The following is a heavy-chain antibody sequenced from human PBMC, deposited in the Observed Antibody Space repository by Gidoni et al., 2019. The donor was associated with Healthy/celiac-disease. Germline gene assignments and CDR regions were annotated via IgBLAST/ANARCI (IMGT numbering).Heavy chain of an antibody. D-gene: IGHD2-2*01. CDR1: GLTFSSYA. Sequence: QVQLVESGGGVVQPGRSLRLSWAASGLTFSSYAMHGVRQAPGKGLEWVAVISYDGSNKYYADAVKGRFTISRDNSKNTLYLQMNSLRAEDTAVYYCARVSVSSLAAMVPNFFDYYYGMDVWGQGTTVTVSS. J-gene: IGHJ6*02. CDR2: ISYDGSNK. V-gene: IGHV3-30-3*01. CDR3: ARVSVSSLAAMVPNFFDYYYGMDV.